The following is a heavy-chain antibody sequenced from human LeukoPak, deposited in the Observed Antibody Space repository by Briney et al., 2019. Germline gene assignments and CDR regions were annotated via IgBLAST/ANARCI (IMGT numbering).Heavy chain of an antibody. Sequence: GGSLRLSCAASGFTFSNAWMIWVRQAPGKGLEWVSTISGSGRSTYYADSVKGRFTISRDNSKNTLSLQMNSLRAGDTAVYYCAKILDTGSSWYDWYFDYWGQGTLVTVSS. CDR1: GFTFSNAW. J-gene: IGHJ4*02. CDR3: AKILDTGSSWYDWYFDY. V-gene: IGHV3-23*01. CDR2: ISGSGRST. D-gene: IGHD6-13*01.